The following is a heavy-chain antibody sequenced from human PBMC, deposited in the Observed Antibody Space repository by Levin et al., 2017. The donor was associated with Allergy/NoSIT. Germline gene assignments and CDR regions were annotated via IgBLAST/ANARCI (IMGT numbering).Heavy chain of an antibody. CDR1: GFSFSDHY. CDR3: TRAPGDSYGVRYFDS. CDR2: TRNKAKGYTA. V-gene: IGHV3-72*01. J-gene: IGHJ4*02. Sequence: PGGSLRLSCAASGFSFSDHYMDWVRQAPGKGLEWVGRTRNKAKGYTAEYAASVKGRFTISRDDSKNSLYLQMNSLKAEDTAVYYCTRAPGDSYGVRYFDSWGQGALVTVSS. D-gene: IGHD5-18*01.